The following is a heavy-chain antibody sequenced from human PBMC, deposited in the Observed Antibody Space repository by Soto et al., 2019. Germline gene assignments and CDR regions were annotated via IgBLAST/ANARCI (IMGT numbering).Heavy chain of an antibody. D-gene: IGHD6-25*01. V-gene: IGHV3-23*01. CDR3: ARGAGEGQRQGDWFDP. J-gene: IGHJ5*02. Sequence: EVQLLESGGGVVQPGGSLRLSCEASGFTLRNYAMTWIRQAPGKGLEWVSLISANDVGTYYAESVKTRFTISTDQSRNTVYLQMDSLRADDTAIYYCARGAGEGQRQGDWFDPWGQGTLVTVSP. CDR2: ISANDVGT. CDR1: GFTLRNYA.